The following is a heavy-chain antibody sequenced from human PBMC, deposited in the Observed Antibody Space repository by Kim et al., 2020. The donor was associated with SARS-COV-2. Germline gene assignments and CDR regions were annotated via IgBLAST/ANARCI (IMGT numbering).Heavy chain of an antibody. D-gene: IGHD1-26*01. CDR1: GGSVSSGSYY. CDR2: IYYSGST. Sequence: SETLSLTCTVSGGSVSSGSYYGSWIRQPPGKGLEWIGYIYYSGSTNYNPSLKSRVTISVDTSKNQFSLKLSSVTAADTAVYYCARGGGSYELDLWGQGT. CDR3: ARGGGSYELDL. J-gene: IGHJ3*01. V-gene: IGHV4-61*01.